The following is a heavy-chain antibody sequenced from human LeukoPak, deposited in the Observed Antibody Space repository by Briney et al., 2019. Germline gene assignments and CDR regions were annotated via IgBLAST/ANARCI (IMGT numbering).Heavy chain of an antibody. CDR1: GGSISSSSSY. Sequence: SETLSLTCTVSGGSISSSSSYWGWIRQPPGKGLKWIGSIYYSGSTYYNPSLKSRVTISVDKSKNQFSLKLSSVTAADTAVYYCARDRGTPDYYDTSGYDYWGQGTLVTVSS. J-gene: IGHJ4*02. CDR3: ARDRGTPDYYDTSGYDY. V-gene: IGHV4-39*07. D-gene: IGHD3-22*01. CDR2: IYYSGST.